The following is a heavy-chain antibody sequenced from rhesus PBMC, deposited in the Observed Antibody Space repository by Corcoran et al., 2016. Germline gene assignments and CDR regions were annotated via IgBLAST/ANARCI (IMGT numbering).Heavy chain of an antibody. Sequence: QVTLKESGPALVNPTQTLTLTCTFSGFSISNTGTGVGWIRQPPGKALEWLATIFWNDSKYYITSRKSRLTISKDTSKNQVVLTMTNMDPVDTATYFCARVQWGRAAARYFDYWGQGVLVTVSS. J-gene: IGHJ4*01. CDR1: GFSISNTGTG. CDR3: ARVQWGRAAARYFDY. CDR2: IFWNDSK. V-gene: IGHV2-95*01. D-gene: IGHD6-31*01.